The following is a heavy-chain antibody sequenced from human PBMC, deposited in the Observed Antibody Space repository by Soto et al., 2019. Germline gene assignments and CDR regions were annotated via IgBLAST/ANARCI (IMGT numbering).Heavy chain of an antibody. CDR2: ISGSGGST. CDR1: GFTFSSYA. D-gene: IGHD6-13*01. CDR3: AKTRHTDSSSWAAPVPFDP. Sequence: GGSLRLSCAASGFTFSSYAMSWVRQAPGKGLEWVSAISGSGGSTYYADSVKGRFTISRDNSKNTLYLQMNSLRAEDTAVYYCAKTRHTDSSSWAAPVPFDPWGQGTLVTVSS. J-gene: IGHJ5*02. V-gene: IGHV3-23*01.